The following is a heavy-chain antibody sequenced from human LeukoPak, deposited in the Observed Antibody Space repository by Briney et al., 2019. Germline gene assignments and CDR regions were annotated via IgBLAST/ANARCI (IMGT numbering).Heavy chain of an antibody. D-gene: IGHD1-26*01. CDR1: GFTLSSYW. CDR2: IKQDGSEK. CDR3: ARERVGYSGSYYAY. V-gene: IGHV3-7*01. J-gene: IGHJ4*02. Sequence: PGGSLRLSCAASGFTLSSYWMSWVRQAPGKGLEWVANIKQDGSEKYYVDSVKGRFTISRDNAKNSLYLQMNSLRAEDTAVYYCARERVGYSGSYYAYWGRGTLVTVSS.